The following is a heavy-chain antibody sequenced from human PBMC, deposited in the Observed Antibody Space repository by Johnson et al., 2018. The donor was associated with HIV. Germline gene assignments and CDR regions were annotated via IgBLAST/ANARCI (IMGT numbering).Heavy chain of an antibody. J-gene: IGHJ3*02. CDR2: ISYDGSNK. D-gene: IGHD1-26*01. CDR1: GFSLSSYA. V-gene: IGHV3-30-3*01. Sequence: QVQLVESGGGVVQPGRSLRLSCAASGFSLSSYAMHWVRQAPGKGLEWVAVISYDGSNKYYADSVKGRFTISRDNSKNTLYLQMNSLRAEDTAVFYCARDRGYLDAFDIWGQGTMVTVSS. CDR3: ARDRGYLDAFDI.